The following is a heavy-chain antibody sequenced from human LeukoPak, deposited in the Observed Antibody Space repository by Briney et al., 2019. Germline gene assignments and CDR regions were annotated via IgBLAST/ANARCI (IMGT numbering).Heavy chain of an antibody. V-gene: IGHV3-9*01. Sequence: PGGSLRLSCAASGFIFDDYGMHWVRQAPGKGLEWVSGISWNSGSAGYANSVKGRFTISRDNAKNALYLQMNSLRTEDTALYYCAKDRTYSGYDALDYWGQGTLVTVSS. CDR1: GFIFDDYG. D-gene: IGHD5-12*01. CDR2: ISWNSGSA. J-gene: IGHJ4*02. CDR3: AKDRTYSGYDALDY.